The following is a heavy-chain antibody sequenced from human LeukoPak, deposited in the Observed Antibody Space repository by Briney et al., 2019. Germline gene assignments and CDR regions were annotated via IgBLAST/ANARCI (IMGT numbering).Heavy chain of an antibody. CDR2: INSDGSWT. V-gene: IGHV3-74*01. CDR1: GSYW. CDR3: VSFYETY. D-gene: IGHD2/OR15-2a*01. J-gene: IGHJ4*02. Sequence: GGSLRLSCAASGSYWMHWVRQAPGKGLVWVSHINSDGSWTSYADSVKGRFTISKDNAKNTVYLQLNNLRAEDTAVYYCVSFYETYWGRGTLVTVSS.